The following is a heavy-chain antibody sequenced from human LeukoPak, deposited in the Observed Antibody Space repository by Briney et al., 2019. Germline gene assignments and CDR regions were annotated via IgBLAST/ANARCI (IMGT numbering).Heavy chain of an antibody. V-gene: IGHV1-69*05. D-gene: IGHD3-3*01. CDR2: IIPIFGTA. CDR1: GGTFSSYA. CDR3: ARGLAMITIFGVVIINPQTSNNWFDP. J-gene: IGHJ5*02. Sequence: GASVKVSCKASGGTFSSYAISWVRQAPGQGLEWMGGIIPIFGTANYAQKFQGRVTITRDTSASTAYMELSSLRSEDTAVYYCARGLAMITIFGVVIINPQTSNNWFDPWGQGTLVTVSS.